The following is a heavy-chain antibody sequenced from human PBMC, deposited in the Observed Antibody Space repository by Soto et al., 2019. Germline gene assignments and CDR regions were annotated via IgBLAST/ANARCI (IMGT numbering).Heavy chain of an antibody. J-gene: IGHJ5*02. Sequence: QVQLVQSGAEVKKPGASVKVSCKASGITFCTYAIHWVRQAPGQSLEWMGWINTGNGNTRYSQNFQGRVTLSRDTSASTAYMDLSSLRSEDTSIYFCARAISGYVTWGQGTLVTVSS. CDR2: INTGNGNT. D-gene: IGHD5-12*01. CDR1: GITFCTYA. CDR3: ARAISGYVT. V-gene: IGHV1-3*04.